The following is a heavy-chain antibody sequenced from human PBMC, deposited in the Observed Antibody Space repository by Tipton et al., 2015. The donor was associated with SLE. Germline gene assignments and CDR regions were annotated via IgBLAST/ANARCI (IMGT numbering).Heavy chain of an antibody. D-gene: IGHD2-8*02. CDR2: INHSGST. V-gene: IGHV4-34*01. Sequence: TLSLTCAVYGGSFSGYYWSWIRQPPGKGLEWIGEINHSGSTNYNPSLKSRITISVDTSKNQFSLKLSSVTAADTAVYYCATLKLMGVLGIGRDYFGLVSRVPVSS. CDR1: GGSFSGYY. J-gene: IGHJ4*02. CDR3: ATLKLMGVLGIGRDY.